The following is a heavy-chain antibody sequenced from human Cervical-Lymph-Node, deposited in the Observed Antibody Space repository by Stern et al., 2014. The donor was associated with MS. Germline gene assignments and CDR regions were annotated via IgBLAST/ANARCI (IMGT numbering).Heavy chain of an antibody. J-gene: IGHJ6*02. CDR3: ATTPRTIFGVVSYYYYGMDV. V-gene: IGHV1-18*04. CDR1: GYTFTSYG. Sequence: QVQLVQSGAEVKKPGASVKVSCKASGYTFTSYGISWVRQAPGQGLEWMGWISAYNGNTNYAQKLQGRGTMTTDTSTSTAYMELRSLRSDDTAVYYCATTPRTIFGVVSYYYYGMDVWGQGTTVTVSS. D-gene: IGHD3-3*01. CDR2: ISAYNGNT.